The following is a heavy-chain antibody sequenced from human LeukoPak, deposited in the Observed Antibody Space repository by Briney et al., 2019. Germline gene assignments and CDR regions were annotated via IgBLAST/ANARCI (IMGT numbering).Heavy chain of an antibody. CDR2: ISYDGSNN. Sequence: PGGSLRLSCAASGFTFSSYGMHWVRQAPGKGLEWVAVISYDGSNNYYADSVKGRFTISRDNSKNTLYLQMNSLRAEDTAVYYCAKDQGGSSGFDYWGQGTLVTVSS. D-gene: IGHD1-26*01. CDR1: GFTFSSYG. J-gene: IGHJ4*02. CDR3: AKDQGGSSGFDY. V-gene: IGHV3-30*18.